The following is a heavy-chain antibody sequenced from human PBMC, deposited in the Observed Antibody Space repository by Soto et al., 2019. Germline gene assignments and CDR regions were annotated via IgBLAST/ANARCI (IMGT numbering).Heavy chain of an antibody. J-gene: IGHJ4*02. CDR1: GYTFTSYA. CDR3: ARSIVVVTALDY. Sequence: KVSCKASGYTFTSYAMHWVRQAPGQRLEWMGWINAGNGNTKYSQKFQGRVTITRDTSASTAYMELSSLRSEDTAVYYCARSIVVVTALDYWGQGTLVTVSS. D-gene: IGHD2-21*02. V-gene: IGHV1-3*01. CDR2: INAGNGNT.